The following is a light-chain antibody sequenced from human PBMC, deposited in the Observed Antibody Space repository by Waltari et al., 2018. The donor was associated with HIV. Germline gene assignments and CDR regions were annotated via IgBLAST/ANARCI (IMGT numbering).Light chain of an antibody. CDR2: AAS. CDR1: PGISNY. Sequence: DIQMTQSPPSLSASVGARVTITCRASPGISNYLAWYQQKPGKVPKLLIYAASTLQSGAPSRFSGSGSGTDFTLTISSLQPEDVATYYCQKYNSAPWTFGQGTKVEIK. CDR3: QKYNSAPWT. V-gene: IGKV1-27*01. J-gene: IGKJ1*01.